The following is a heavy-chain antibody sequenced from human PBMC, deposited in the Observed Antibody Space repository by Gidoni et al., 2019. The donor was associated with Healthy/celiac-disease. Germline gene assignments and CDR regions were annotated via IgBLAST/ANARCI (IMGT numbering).Heavy chain of an antibody. Sequence: EVQLVESGGGLVQPGRSLRLSCAASGFTFADYSMHWVRPAPGKGLEWVSGISWNSGSIGYADSVKGRFTISRDNAKNSLYLQMNSLRAEDTALYYCAKGRSPPYDSLYGGFDYWGQGTLVTVSS. CDR1: GFTFADYS. CDR2: ISWNSGSI. J-gene: IGHJ4*02. CDR3: AKGRSPPYDSLYGGFDY. D-gene: IGHD3-22*01. V-gene: IGHV3-9*01.